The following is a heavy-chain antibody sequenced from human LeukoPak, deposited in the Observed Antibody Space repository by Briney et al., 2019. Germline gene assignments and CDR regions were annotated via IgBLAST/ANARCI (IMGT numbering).Heavy chain of an antibody. CDR2: ISAYNGNT. CDR1: GYTFTSYG. D-gene: IGHD2-8*01. Sequence: GASVTVSCKASGYTFTSYGISWVRQAPGQGLEWMGWISAYNGNTNYAQKLQGRVTMTTDTSTSTAYMELRSLRSDDTAVYYCARVRNYCTNGVCGKGFDPWGQGTLVTVSS. J-gene: IGHJ5*02. V-gene: IGHV1-18*01. CDR3: ARVRNYCTNGVCGKGFDP.